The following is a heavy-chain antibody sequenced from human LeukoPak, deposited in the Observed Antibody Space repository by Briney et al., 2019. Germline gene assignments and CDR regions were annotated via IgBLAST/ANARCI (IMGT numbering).Heavy chain of an antibody. CDR3: ARGYSYGYWFTALPSDWSDP. D-gene: IGHD5-18*01. V-gene: IGHV3-23*01. CDR2: ISGSGGST. Sequence: PGGSLRLSCAASGFTFSSYGMSWVRQAPGKGLEWVSAISGSGGSTYYADSVKGRFTISRDNSKNTLYLQMNSLRAEDTAVYYCARGYSYGYWFTALPSDWSDPWGQGTLVTVSS. J-gene: IGHJ5*02. CDR1: GFTFSSYG.